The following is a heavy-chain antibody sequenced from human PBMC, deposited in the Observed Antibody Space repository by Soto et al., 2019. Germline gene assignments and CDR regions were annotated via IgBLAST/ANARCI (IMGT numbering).Heavy chain of an antibody. D-gene: IGHD3-10*02. V-gene: IGHV4-39*01. Sequence: SETLSLTCSLSGGSINSSDHFWGWIRQTPGKGLEWIGSVYYTETTYYNPSLKSPVTISVETSRNTFSLKVNSVTAADTGIYYCARQRVLSTNMFITSFDPWGQGALVTVSS. J-gene: IGHJ5*02. CDR3: ARQRVLSTNMFITSFDP. CDR1: GGSINSSDHF. CDR2: VYYTETT.